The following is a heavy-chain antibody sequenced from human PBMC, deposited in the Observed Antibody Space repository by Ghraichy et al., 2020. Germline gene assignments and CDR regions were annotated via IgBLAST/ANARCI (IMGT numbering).Heavy chain of an antibody. CDR1: GFTFSSYS. J-gene: IGHJ5*02. D-gene: IGHD4-17*01. Sequence: GGSLRLSCAASGFTFSSYSMNWVRQAPGKGLEWVSSISSSSSYIYYADSVKGRFTISRDNAKNSLYLQMNSLRAEDTAVYYCASLYGDYEMGDWFDPWGQGTLVTVSS. CDR3: ASLYGDYEMGDWFDP. V-gene: IGHV3-21*01. CDR2: ISSSSSYI.